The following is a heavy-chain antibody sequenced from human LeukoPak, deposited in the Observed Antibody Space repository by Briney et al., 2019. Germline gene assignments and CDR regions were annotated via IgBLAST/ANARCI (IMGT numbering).Heavy chain of an antibody. Sequence: GASVKVSCKASGYTFTNYGITWVRQAPGQGLEWMGWISPYKGNTNYAQKVQGRVTMTTDTSTSKVYMELRSLRSDDTAVYYCATEGGWGPTDYGDNVYWGQGTLVSVSS. CDR3: ATEGGWGPTDYGDNVY. V-gene: IGHV1-18*01. CDR1: GYTFTNYG. CDR2: ISPYKGNT. D-gene: IGHD4-17*01. J-gene: IGHJ4*02.